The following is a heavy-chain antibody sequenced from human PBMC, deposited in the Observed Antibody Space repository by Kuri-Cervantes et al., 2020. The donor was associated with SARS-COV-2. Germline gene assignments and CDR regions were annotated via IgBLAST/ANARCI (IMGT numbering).Heavy chain of an antibody. CDR3: ARAAGDQGEYYYYYYMDV. Sequence: SETLSLTCTVSGYSISSGYYWGWIRQPPGKGLERIGSIYHSGSTYYNPSLKSRVTISVDTSKNQFSLKLSSVTAADTAVYYCARAAGDQGEYYYYYYMDVWGKGTTVTVSS. CDR1: GYSISSGYY. V-gene: IGHV4-38-2*02. D-gene: IGHD7-27*01. CDR2: IYHSGST. J-gene: IGHJ6*03.